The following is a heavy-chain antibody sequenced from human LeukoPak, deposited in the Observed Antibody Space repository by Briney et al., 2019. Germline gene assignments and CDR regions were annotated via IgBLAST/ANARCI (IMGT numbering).Heavy chain of an antibody. J-gene: IGHJ6*04. CDR2: IYYSGST. CDR3: ARHFPDFLPGV. CDR1: GGSISRSSYY. V-gene: IGHV4-39*01. Sequence: SETLSLTCTVSGGSISRSSYYWGWIRQPPGKGLEYIGSIYYSGSTYYNPSLKSRVTISVDTSENQFSLKLSSVTAADTAVYYCARHFPDFLPGVWGKGTTVTVSS. D-gene: IGHD3-3*01.